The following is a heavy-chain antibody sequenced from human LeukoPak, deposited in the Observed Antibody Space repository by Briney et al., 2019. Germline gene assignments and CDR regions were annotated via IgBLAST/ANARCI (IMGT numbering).Heavy chain of an antibody. J-gene: IGHJ2*01. CDR2: VNHSGSS. V-gene: IGHV4-34*01. CDR1: GGSFSGYY. CDR3: ARPMVRGTPHKYWHFDL. D-gene: IGHD3-10*01. Sequence: SETLSLTCAVYGGSFSGYYWSWIRQPPGKGLEWIGEVNHSGSSYYNPSLKSRVTISVDTFKNQLSLKLNSETAADTAVYYCARPMVRGTPHKYWHFDLWGRGTLVTVSS.